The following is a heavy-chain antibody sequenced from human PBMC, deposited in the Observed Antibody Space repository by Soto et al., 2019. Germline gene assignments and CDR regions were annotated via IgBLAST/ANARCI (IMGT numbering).Heavy chain of an antibody. CDR2: ISRTGGQT. V-gene: IGHV3-23*01. D-gene: IGHD6-13*01. CDR3: VKGPARRGAGGSVGDY. J-gene: IGHJ4*02. Sequence: GGSLRLSCATSGFTFTTYSMNWVRQAPGKRLEWVSRISRTGGQTYQADSVKGRFTISRDNSKETLSLQMDSLRAEDPATYSGVKGPARRGAGGSVGDYRRTGPLV. CDR1: GFTFTTYS.